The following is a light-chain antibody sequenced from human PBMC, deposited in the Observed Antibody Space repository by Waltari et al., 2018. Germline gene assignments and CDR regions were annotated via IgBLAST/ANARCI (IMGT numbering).Light chain of an antibody. CDR1: QSVSTN. CDR3: QQWDKWPLT. V-gene: IGKV3-15*01. Sequence: EILMTQSPATLYVSPGDRVTLACRASQSVSTNVAWYQHKPGQAPRLLSYNGFTRATDIPARFSASGSGAEFTLTISSLQSEDFAVYFCQQWDKWPLTFGQGT. CDR2: NGF. J-gene: IGKJ2*01.